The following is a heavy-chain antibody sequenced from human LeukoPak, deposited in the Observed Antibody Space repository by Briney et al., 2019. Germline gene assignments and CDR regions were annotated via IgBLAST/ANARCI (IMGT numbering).Heavy chain of an antibody. CDR3: TRYPSRGWYED. D-gene: IGHD6-19*01. CDR1: GFTVSSNF. CDR2: IYSGGDT. J-gene: IGHJ4*02. V-gene: IGHV3-53*01. Sequence: PGGSLRLSCAASGFTVSSNFMSWVRQAPGKGLERVSVIYSGGDTYYADSVKGRFTISRDNSKNTLYLQMSGLRAEDTAVYYCTRYPSRGWYEDWGPGTLVTASS.